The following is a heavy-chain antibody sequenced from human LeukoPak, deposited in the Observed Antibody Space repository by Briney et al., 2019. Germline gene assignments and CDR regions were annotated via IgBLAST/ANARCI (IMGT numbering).Heavy chain of an antibody. Sequence: GGSLRLSCAASGITFSNYTMHWVRQAPGKGLEWVVVISDDGSNKYYADSVKGRFTISRDNSKNALYLQMGSLRAEDTAVYYCVVVERRPLFDYWGQGTLVTVSS. J-gene: IGHJ4*02. V-gene: IGHV3-30*14. CDR1: GITFSNYT. CDR2: ISDDGSNK. CDR3: VVVERRPLFDY. D-gene: IGHD1-1*01.